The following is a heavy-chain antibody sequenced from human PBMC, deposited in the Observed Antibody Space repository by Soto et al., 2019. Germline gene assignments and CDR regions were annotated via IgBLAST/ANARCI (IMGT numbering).Heavy chain of an antibody. D-gene: IGHD5-18*01. CDR3: ARGGRYSYGPKQPSAFDY. CDR1: GGSISSGGYS. Sequence: SETLSLTCAVSGGSISSGGYSWSWIRQPPGKGLEWIGYIYHSGSTYYNPSLKSRVTISVDRSKNQFSLKLSSVTAADTAVYYCARGGRYSYGPKQPSAFDYWGQGTLVTVSS. CDR2: IYHSGST. J-gene: IGHJ4*02. V-gene: IGHV4-30-2*01.